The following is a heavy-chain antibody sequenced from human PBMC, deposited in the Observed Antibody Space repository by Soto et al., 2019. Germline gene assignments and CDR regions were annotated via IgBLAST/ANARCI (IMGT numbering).Heavy chain of an antibody. CDR3: ARWRTRGGLHV. D-gene: IGHD2-21*01. CDR1: GFTFRSYV. J-gene: IGHJ1*01. Sequence: QVQLVESGGGVVQPGTSLRVSCVGSGFTFRSYVIHWVRQAPGKGLEWVALTSYDGSDKYYGDSVRGRFTISRDNCGNTVDLQLDSLSLEDTALYFCARWRTRGGLHVWGQGTLVSVSS. V-gene: IGHV3-30*19. CDR2: TSYDGSDK.